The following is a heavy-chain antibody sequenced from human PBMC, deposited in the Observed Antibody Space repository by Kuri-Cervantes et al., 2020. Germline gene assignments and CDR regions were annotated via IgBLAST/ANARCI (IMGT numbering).Heavy chain of an antibody. Sequence: GESLKISCAASGFTFSSYGMHWVRQAPGKGLEWVAFIRYDGSNKYYADSVKGRFTISRDNSKNTLYLQMNSLRAEDTAVYCCARDLGARFDYWGQGTLVTVSS. V-gene: IGHV3-30*02. J-gene: IGHJ4*02. D-gene: IGHD3-16*01. CDR1: GFTFSSYG. CDR2: IRYDGSNK. CDR3: ARDLGARFDY.